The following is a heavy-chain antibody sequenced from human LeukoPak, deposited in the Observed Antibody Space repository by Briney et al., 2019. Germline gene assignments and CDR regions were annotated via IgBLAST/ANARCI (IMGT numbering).Heavy chain of an antibody. J-gene: IGHJ4*02. Sequence: GGSLRLSCAASGNYWMHWVRQAPGKGLVWVSHINGDGSWTTYADSVKGRFTISKDNAKNTVYLQMNNLRAEDTAVYYCVSFYETYWGRGALVTVSS. V-gene: IGHV3-74*01. CDR1: GNYW. D-gene: IGHD2-2*01. CDR3: VSFYETY. CDR2: INGDGSWT.